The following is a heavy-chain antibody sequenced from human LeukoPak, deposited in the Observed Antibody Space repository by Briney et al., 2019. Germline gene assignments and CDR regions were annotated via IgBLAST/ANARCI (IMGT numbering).Heavy chain of an antibody. Sequence: GASVKVSCKASGGTFSSYAISWVRQAPGQGLEWMGGIIPIFGTANYAQKFQGRVTITTDESMSTAYMELSSLRSEDTAVYYCARDLAARLSGYYYMDVWGKGTTVTVSS. CDR3: ARDLAARLSGYYYMDV. CDR1: GGTFSSYA. J-gene: IGHJ6*03. CDR2: IIPIFGTA. D-gene: IGHD6-6*01. V-gene: IGHV1-69*05.